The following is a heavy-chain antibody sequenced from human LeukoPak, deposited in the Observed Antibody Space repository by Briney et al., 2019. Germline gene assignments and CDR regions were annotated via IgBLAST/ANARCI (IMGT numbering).Heavy chain of an antibody. Sequence: GGSLRLSCAASGFTVSSNYMSWVRQAPGKGLEWVPVIYSGGSTYYADFVKGRFTISRDNSKNTLYLQMNSLRAEDTAVYYCARELPRNLMATKPYDAFDIWGQGTMVTVSS. J-gene: IGHJ3*02. V-gene: IGHV3-66*01. CDR1: GFTVSSNY. D-gene: IGHD5-24*01. CDR3: ARELPRNLMATKPYDAFDI. CDR2: IYSGGST.